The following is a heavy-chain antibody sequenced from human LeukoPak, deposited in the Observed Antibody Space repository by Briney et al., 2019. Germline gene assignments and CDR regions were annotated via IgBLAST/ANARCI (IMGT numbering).Heavy chain of an antibody. CDR1: GYSISSSNW. J-gene: IGHJ3*02. D-gene: IGHD1-26*01. CDR3: ARNLVGATTGDAFDI. CDR2: IYYSGST. V-gene: IGHV4-28*01. Sequence: PSETLSLTCAVSGYSISSSNWWGWIRQPPGKGLEWIGYIYYSGSTYYNPSLKSRVTMSVDTSKNQFSLELSSVTAVNTAVYYCARNLVGATTGDAFDIWGQGTMVTVSS.